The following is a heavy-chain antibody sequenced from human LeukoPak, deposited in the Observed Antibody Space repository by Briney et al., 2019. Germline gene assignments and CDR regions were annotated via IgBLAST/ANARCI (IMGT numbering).Heavy chain of an antibody. CDR3: ANEGY. Sequence: PGGSLRLSCAASGFTFDDYAMHWVRQAPGKGLEWVSGISWNSGSIGYADSVKGRFTISRDNAKNSLYLQMNSLRAEDTALYYCANEGYWGQGTLVTVSS. J-gene: IGHJ4*02. CDR1: GFTFDDYA. V-gene: IGHV3-9*01. CDR2: ISWNSGSI.